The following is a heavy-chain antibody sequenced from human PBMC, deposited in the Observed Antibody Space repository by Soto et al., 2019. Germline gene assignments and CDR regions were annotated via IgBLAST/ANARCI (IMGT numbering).Heavy chain of an antibody. J-gene: IGHJ5*02. D-gene: IGHD2-2*01. CDR2: INAGNGNT. V-gene: IGHV1-3*01. CDR1: GYTFTSYA. Sequence: GASVKVSCKASGYTFTSYAMHWVRQAPGQRLEWMGWINAGNGNTKYSQKFQGRVTITRDTSASTAYMELSSLRSEDTAVYYCARDPPVGVVPAASNNWFDPWGQGTLVTVSS. CDR3: ARDPPVGVVPAASNNWFDP.